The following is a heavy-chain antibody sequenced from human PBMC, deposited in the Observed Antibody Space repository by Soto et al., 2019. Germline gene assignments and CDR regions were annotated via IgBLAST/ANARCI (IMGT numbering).Heavy chain of an antibody. D-gene: IGHD6-6*01. CDR3: ASGVSARPFDP. V-gene: IGHV1-2*04. J-gene: IGHJ5*02. CDR1: GYTFNGYY. CDR2: IDPNSGGT. Sequence: ASGKGSCKASGYTFNGYYMHWLRQAPGQGLEWMGWIDPNSGGTNYAQKFQGWVTMTWDTSITTAYMELSRLKSDDTAVYFCASGVSARPFDPWGQGTLVTVSS.